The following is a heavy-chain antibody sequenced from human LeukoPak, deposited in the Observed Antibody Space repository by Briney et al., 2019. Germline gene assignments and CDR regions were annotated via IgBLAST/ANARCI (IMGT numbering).Heavy chain of an antibody. V-gene: IGHV3-23*01. CDR3: AKLTPNYYDSSGYYYIDALDI. D-gene: IGHD3-22*01. Sequence: GGSLRLSCAASGFTFSSYAMSWVRQAPGKGLEWVSAISGSGGSTYYADSVKGRFTISRDNSKNTLYLQMNSLRAEDTAVYYCAKLTPNYYDSSGYYYIDALDIWGQGTMVTVSS. J-gene: IGHJ3*02. CDR2: ISGSGGST. CDR1: GFTFSSYA.